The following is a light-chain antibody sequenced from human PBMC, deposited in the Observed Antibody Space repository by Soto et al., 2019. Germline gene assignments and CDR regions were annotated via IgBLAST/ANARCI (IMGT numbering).Light chain of an antibody. CDR3: CSYTTTNSRV. J-gene: IGLJ3*02. Sequence: QSALTQPASVSGSPGQSITISCTGTSSDVGGHNYVSWYQQYPGKAPKLLIYEVSRRPSGISNRFSASNSGNTAYLTISGLQADDEADYYCCSYTTTNSRVFGGGTKVTVL. CDR1: SSDVGGHNY. V-gene: IGLV2-14*01. CDR2: EVS.